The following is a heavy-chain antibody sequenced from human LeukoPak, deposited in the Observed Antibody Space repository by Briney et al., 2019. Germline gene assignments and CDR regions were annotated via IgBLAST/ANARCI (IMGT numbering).Heavy chain of an antibody. CDR1: GGSISSGGYS. V-gene: IGHV4-30-2*01. Sequence: TSETLSLTCAVSGGSISSGGYSWSWIRQPPGKGLEWIGYIYHSGSTYYNPSLKSRVTISVDRSKNQFSLKLSSVTAADTAVYYCAREGLFNAFDIWGQGTMVTVSS. J-gene: IGHJ3*02. CDR2: IYHSGST. CDR3: AREGLFNAFDI.